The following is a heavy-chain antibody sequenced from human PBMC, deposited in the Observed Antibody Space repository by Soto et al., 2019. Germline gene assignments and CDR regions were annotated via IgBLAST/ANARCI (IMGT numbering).Heavy chain of an antibody. D-gene: IGHD7-27*01. CDR1: GYTFISYG. V-gene: IGHV1-18*01. J-gene: IGHJ5*02. Sequence: QVHLVQSGAEVKQTGASVEVSCKASGYTFISYGISWVRHAPGQGLEWMGWINASNGKTNYAQKFQGRDTMTTDTSTRTAYMELRSLRSDDTAVYYCARAELSTRWRGILATGGHGVETASWGQGPLGTVSA. CDR2: INASNGKT. CDR3: ARAELSTRWRGILATGGHGVETAS.